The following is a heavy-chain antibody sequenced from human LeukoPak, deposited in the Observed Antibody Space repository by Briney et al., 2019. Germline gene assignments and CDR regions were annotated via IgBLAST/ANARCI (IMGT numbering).Heavy chain of an antibody. CDR3: AREMSDAVTWGWYFDL. Sequence: GGSLRLSCAASGLSFRSYDMHWVRQATGKGLECVSSFGTIGDTYYSASVRGRFTISRENGKNSLYLQMNSLRAGDTAVYYCAREMSDAVTWGWYFDLWGRGTLVTVSS. D-gene: IGHD4-17*01. CDR1: GLSFRSYD. V-gene: IGHV3-13*01. J-gene: IGHJ2*01. CDR2: FGTIGDT.